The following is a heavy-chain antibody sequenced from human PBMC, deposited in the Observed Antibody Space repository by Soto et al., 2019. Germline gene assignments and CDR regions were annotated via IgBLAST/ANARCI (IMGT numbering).Heavy chain of an antibody. Sequence: SETLSLTCTVSGGSISSYYWSWIRQPPGKGLEWIGYIYYSGSTNYNPSLKSRVTISVDTSKNQFSLKLSSVTAADTAVYYCARDGGVVDSSGYYDYWGQGTLVTVSS. CDR2: IYYSGST. CDR3: ARDGGVVDSSGYYDY. V-gene: IGHV4-59*01. CDR1: GGSISSYY. J-gene: IGHJ4*02. D-gene: IGHD3-22*01.